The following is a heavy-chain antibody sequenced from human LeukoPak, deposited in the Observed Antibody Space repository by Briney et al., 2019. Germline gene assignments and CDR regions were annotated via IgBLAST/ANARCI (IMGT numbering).Heavy chain of an antibody. J-gene: IGHJ4*02. CDR1: GFSFSNAW. Sequence: GGSLRLSCAASGFSFSNAWMSWVRQAPGKGLEWVGRIKSKTDGGTTDYAAPVKGRFTISRDDSKNTLYLQMNSLKTEDTAVYYCTTDVFGSDSSGYYYWGQGTLVTVSS. D-gene: IGHD3-22*01. V-gene: IGHV3-15*01. CDR3: TTDVFGSDSSGYYY. CDR2: IKSKTDGGTT.